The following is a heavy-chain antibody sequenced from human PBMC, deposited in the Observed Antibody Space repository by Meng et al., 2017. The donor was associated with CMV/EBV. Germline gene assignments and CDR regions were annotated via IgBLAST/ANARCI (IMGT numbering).Heavy chain of an antibody. D-gene: IGHD2-2*01. Sequence: GGSLRLSCAASGFTFSSYSMNWVRQAPGKGLEWVSSISSSSYIYYADSVKGRFTISRDNAKNSLYLQMNSLRAEDTAVYYCAREEYCSSTSCSPQFGYYYYYGMDVWGQGTTVTVSS. V-gene: IGHV3-21*01. CDR3: AREEYCSSTSCSPQFGYYYYYGMDV. CDR1: GFTFSSYS. J-gene: IGHJ6*02. CDR2: ISSSSYI.